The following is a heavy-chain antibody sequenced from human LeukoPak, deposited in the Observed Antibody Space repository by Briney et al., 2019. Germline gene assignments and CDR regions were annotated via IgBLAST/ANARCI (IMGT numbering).Heavy chain of an antibody. CDR3: ARTFSMVRGVTLDSYYFDY. CDR1: GGSISSSSYY. D-gene: IGHD3-10*01. V-gene: IGHV4-39*07. CDR2: IYHSGRT. Sequence: SETLSLTCTVSGGSISSSSYYWGWIRQPPGKGLEWIGSIYHSGRTYYNPSLKSLVTTSVDTSKNPFSLKLISVTAADTAVYYCARTFSMVRGVTLDSYYFDYWGQGTLVTVSS. J-gene: IGHJ4*02.